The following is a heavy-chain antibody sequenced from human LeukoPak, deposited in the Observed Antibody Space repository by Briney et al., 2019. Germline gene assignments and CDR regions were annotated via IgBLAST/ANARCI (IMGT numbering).Heavy chain of an antibody. J-gene: IGHJ6*02. CDR2: IHHNGTR. Sequence: PSETLSLTCVVSVGXINSGNWWTWVRQSPGKGMEWIGEIHHNGTRNYNPSLKSRVTISADTFKNHFSLIVTSLTAADTAVYYCAAAPILRGEGGEHYKYGMDVWGQGTTVIVSS. CDR1: VGXINSGNW. CDR3: AAAPILRGEGGEHYKYGMDV. D-gene: IGHD2-2*02. V-gene: IGHV4/OR15-8*01.